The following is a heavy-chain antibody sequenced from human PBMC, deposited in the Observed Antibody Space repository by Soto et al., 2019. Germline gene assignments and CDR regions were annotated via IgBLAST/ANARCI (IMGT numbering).Heavy chain of an antibody. Sequence: PGGSLRLSCAASGFTFSSYGMHWVHQAPGKGLEWAAVISYDGNNKYYAESVKGRFTISRDTSKNTLYLQMNSLRPEDTAVYYCVADYVATDTFDIWGRGTMVTVSS. D-gene: IGHD3-10*02. CDR3: VADYVATDTFDI. J-gene: IGHJ3*02. CDR1: GFTFSSYG. CDR2: ISYDGNNK. V-gene: IGHV3-30*03.